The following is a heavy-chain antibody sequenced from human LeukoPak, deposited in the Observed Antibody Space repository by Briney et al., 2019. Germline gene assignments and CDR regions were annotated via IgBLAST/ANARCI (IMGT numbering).Heavy chain of an antibody. J-gene: IGHJ4*02. CDR3: ARDKYYYDSSGYYGTNGGFDY. D-gene: IGHD3-22*01. Sequence: GGSLRLSCAASGLTFSSYWMSWVRQAPGKGLEWVANIKQDGSEKYYVDSVKGRFTISRDNAKNSLYLQMNSLRAEDTAVYYCARDKYYYDSSGYYGTNGGFDYWGQGTLVTVSS. CDR1: GLTFSSYW. CDR2: IKQDGSEK. V-gene: IGHV3-7*01.